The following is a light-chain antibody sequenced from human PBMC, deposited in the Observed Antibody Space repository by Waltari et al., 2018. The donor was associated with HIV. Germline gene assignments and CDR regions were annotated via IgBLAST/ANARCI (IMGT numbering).Light chain of an antibody. CDR2: DVS. CDR3: ESYTSTSVWV. V-gene: IGLV2-14*03. Sequence: QSALTQPASVSGSHGQSITISCTGSSNDVCGYNYVSWYQQHPGKAPRLMIYDVSTLPSGVSDRFSGSKAGDTASLTIAGLQPEDEADYYCESYTSTSVWVFGGGTRLTVL. CDR1: SNDVCGYNY. J-gene: IGLJ3*02.